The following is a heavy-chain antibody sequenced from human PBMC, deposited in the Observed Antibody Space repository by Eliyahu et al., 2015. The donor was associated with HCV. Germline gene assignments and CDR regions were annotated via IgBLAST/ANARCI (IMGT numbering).Heavy chain of an antibody. CDR1: GYYVSSGYS. D-gene: IGHD2-15*01. J-gene: IGHJ4*01. Sequence: QVQLQESGPGLVRPSATLSLSXXVSGYYVSSGYSWGWVRQPPGKGLEWIGSFYSSGSVYYXPSLRGRVSISIDASTNEVSLRLRSLSAADTATYFCVGRPTVVNSMYFDDWG. CDR2: FYSSGSV. CDR3: VGRPTVVNSMYFDD. V-gene: IGHV4-38-2*01.